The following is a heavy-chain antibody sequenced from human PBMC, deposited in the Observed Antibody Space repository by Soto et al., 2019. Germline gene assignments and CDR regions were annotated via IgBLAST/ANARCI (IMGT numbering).Heavy chain of an antibody. V-gene: IGHV3-11*01. Sequence: GGSLRLSCAASGFTFSDYYMSWIRQAPGKGLEWVSYISSSGSTIYYADSVKGRFTISWDNAKNSLYLQMNSLRAEDTAVYYCARVGFVSARYYYYYMDVWGKGTTVTVSS. CDR3: ARVGFVSARYYYYYMDV. D-gene: IGHD6-19*01. CDR1: GFTFSDYY. J-gene: IGHJ6*03. CDR2: ISSSGSTI.